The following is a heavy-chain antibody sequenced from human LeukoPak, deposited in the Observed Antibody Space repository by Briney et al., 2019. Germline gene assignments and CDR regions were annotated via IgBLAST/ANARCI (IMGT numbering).Heavy chain of an antibody. D-gene: IGHD3-10*01. CDR2: IYYSGST. CDR1: DGSISSYY. V-gene: IGHV4-59*08. CDR3: AGGFGEFPFDY. J-gene: IGHJ4*02. Sequence: PSETLSLTCTVSDGSISSYYWSWIRQPPGKGLEWIGYIYYSGSTNYNPSLKSRVTISVDTSKNQFSLKLSSVTAADTAVYYCAGGFGEFPFDYWGQGTLVTVSS.